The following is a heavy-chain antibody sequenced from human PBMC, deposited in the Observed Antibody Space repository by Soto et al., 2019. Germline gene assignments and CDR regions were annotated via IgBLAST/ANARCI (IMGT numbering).Heavy chain of an antibody. CDR1: GYTFTSYA. V-gene: IGHV1-3*01. Sequence: ASVKGSCKASGYTFTSYAMHLVRQAPGQRLEWMGWINAGNGNTKYSQKFQDSVNITGDKTASTAYMELSSMRSEDTAVYYCARGTYYDFWSGYHRDYYYYYMDVWGKGTKVTVSS. J-gene: IGHJ6*03. D-gene: IGHD3-3*01. CDR2: INAGNGNT. CDR3: ARGTYYDFWSGYHRDYYYYYMDV.